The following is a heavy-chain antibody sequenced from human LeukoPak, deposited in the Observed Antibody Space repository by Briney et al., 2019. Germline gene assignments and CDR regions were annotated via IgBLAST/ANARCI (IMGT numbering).Heavy chain of an antibody. CDR1: GFIFGDHA. D-gene: IGHD6-19*01. J-gene: IGHJ3*02. CDR3: TRGFIGSGWYGDAFDI. V-gene: IGHV3-49*04. CDR2: IRSKAYGGTT. Sequence: GGSLRLSCFASGFIFGDHAMSWVRQAPGKGLEWVGFIRSKAYGGTTEYAASVKGRFTISRDDSKSIAYLQMNSLKTEDTAVYYCTRGFIGSGWYGDAFDIWGQGTMVTVSS.